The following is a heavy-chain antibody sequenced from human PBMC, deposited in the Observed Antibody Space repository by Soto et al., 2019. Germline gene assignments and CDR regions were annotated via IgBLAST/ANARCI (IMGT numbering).Heavy chain of an antibody. CDR3: AREGITGTSLEGSFDP. CDR2: IYYSGST. D-gene: IGHD1-7*01. J-gene: IGHJ5*02. V-gene: IGHV4-31*03. CDR1: GGSISSGGYS. Sequence: PSETLSLTCTVSGGSISSGGYSWRWIRQHPGKGLEWIGYIYYSGSTYYNPSLKSRVTISVDTSKNQFSLKLSSVTAADTAVYYCAREGITGTSLEGSFDPWGQGTLVTVSS.